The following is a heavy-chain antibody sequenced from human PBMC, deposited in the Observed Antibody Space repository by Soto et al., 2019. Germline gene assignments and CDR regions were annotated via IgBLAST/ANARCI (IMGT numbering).Heavy chain of an antibody. V-gene: IGHV6-1*01. CDR1: GDSISTNGVA. J-gene: IGHJ4*02. CDR3: VRGRVSAFDY. CDR2: TYYRSKWYK. Sequence: QVQLQQSGPGLVKPSQTLSLTCAISGDSISTNGVAWNWIRQSPSRGLEWLGRTYYRSKWYKDYAGSVISRITIDPDTSKNQFSLQLNSVTPEDTAISYCVRGRVSAFDYCAQGTLVTVSS. D-gene: IGHD4-4*01.